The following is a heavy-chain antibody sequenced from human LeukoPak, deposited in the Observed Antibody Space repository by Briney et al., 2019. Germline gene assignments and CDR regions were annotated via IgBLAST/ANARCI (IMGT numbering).Heavy chain of an antibody. D-gene: IGHD3-22*01. CDR2: ISGSGGST. Sequence: GGSLRLSCAASGFTSSSYAMSWVRQAPGKGLEWVSAISGSGGSTYYADSVKGRFTISRDNSKNTVYLQMNSLRGDDTAVYYCARPQGFYYDSAGYPDYWGQGTWVTVSS. CDR1: GFTSSSYA. V-gene: IGHV3-23*01. CDR3: ARPQGFYYDSAGYPDY. J-gene: IGHJ4*02.